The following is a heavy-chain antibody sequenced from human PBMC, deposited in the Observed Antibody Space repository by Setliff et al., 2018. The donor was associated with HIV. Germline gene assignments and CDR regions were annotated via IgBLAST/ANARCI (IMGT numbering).Heavy chain of an antibody. CDR3: ARDRGSGTCRGCDYMDV. V-gene: IGHV3-21*01. D-gene: IGHD3-3*01. J-gene: IGHJ6*03. CDR1: GFTFSSYS. CDR2: ISSSSSYI. Sequence: LRLSCAASGFTFSSYSMNWVRQAPGKGLEWVSSISSSSSYIYYADSVKGRSTISRDNDKNSLYLQMNSLRDEDTAVYYCARDRGSGTCRGCDYMDVWGKGTTVTVSS.